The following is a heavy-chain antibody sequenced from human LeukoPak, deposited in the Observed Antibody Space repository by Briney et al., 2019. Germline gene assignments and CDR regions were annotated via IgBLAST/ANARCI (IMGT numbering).Heavy chain of an antibody. J-gene: IGHJ5*02. CDR3: ARPVGAGLNWFDP. Sequence: SVKVSCKASGGTFSSYAISWVRQAPGQGLEWMGGIIPIFGTANYAQKFQGRVTITADESTSTAYMELSSLRSEDTAVYYCARPVGAGLNWFDPWGQGTLVTVSS. CDR2: IIPIFGTA. D-gene: IGHD6-19*01. CDR1: GGTFSSYA. V-gene: IGHV1-69*13.